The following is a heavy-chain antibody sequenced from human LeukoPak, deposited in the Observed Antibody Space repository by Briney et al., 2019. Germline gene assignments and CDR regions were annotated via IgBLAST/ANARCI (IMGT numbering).Heavy chain of an antibody. CDR1: GFTFSSYT. Sequence: GGSLRLSCAASGFTFSSYTMNWVRQAPGKGLEWVSSISSGSSSIYYADSVKGPFTISRDNAKNSLYLQMNSLRVEDTAVYYCARGLGCGSRGCLGFDYWSQGTLVTVSS. CDR2: ISSGSSSI. CDR3: ARGLGCGSRGCLGFDY. D-gene: IGHD6-19*01. J-gene: IGHJ4*02. V-gene: IGHV3-21*01.